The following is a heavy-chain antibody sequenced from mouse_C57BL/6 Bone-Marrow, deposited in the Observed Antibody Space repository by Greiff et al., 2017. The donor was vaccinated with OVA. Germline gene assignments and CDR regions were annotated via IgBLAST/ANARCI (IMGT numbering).Heavy chain of an antibody. V-gene: IGHV1-52*01. CDR1: GYTFTSYW. CDR2: IDPSDSET. Sequence: QVQLQQPGAELVRPGYSVKLSCKASGYTFTSYWMHWVKQRPIQGLEWIGNIDPSDSETHYNQKFKDKATLTVDKSSSTAYMQLSSLTSEDSAVYYCARRNLLQDYFDYWGQGTTLTVSS. D-gene: IGHD2-1*01. CDR3: ARRNLLQDYFDY. J-gene: IGHJ2*01.